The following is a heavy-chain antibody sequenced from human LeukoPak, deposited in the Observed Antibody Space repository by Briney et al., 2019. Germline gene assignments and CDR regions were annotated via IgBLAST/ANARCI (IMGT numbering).Heavy chain of an antibody. CDR3: ARGYSYGYSRDYYFDY. CDR1: GGSISSYH. V-gene: IGHV4-4*07. CDR2: IYTSGST. Sequence: SETLSLTCTVSGGSISSYHWSWIRQPAGKGLEWIGRIYTSGSTNYNPSLKSRVTMSVDTSKNQFSPKLSSVTAADTAVYYCARGYSYGYSRDYYFDYWGQGTLVTVSS. D-gene: IGHD5-18*01. J-gene: IGHJ4*02.